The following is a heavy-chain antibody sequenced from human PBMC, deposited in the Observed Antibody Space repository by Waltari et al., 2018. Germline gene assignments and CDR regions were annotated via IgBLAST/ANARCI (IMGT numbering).Heavy chain of an antibody. V-gene: IGHV4-34*01. CDR2: INPSGST. J-gene: IGHJ4*02. D-gene: IGHD4-17*01. Sequence: QVQLQQWGAGLLKPSETLSLTCAVYGVSFSDYYWTWIRQPPGMGLEWIGEINPSGSTNYNPSLKNRVTISVDMSKRQVSLKVRSVTAADTAVYYCARDADYGDYVFDYWGQGTLVTV. CDR1: GVSFSDYY. CDR3: ARDADYGDYVFDY.